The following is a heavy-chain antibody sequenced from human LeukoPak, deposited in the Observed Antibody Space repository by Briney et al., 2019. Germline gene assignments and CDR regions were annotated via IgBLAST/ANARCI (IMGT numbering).Heavy chain of an antibody. V-gene: IGHV3-23*01. CDR2: ISGSGSST. Sequence: GGSLRLSCAASGSTFSSYAMSWVRQAPGKGLEWVSAISGSGSSTYYADSVKGRFTISRDNSKNTLYLQMNSLRAEDTAVYYCAKLSSVVITSYFDYWGQGTLVTVSS. D-gene: IGHD3-22*01. CDR3: AKLSSVVITSYFDY. CDR1: GSTFSSYA. J-gene: IGHJ4*02.